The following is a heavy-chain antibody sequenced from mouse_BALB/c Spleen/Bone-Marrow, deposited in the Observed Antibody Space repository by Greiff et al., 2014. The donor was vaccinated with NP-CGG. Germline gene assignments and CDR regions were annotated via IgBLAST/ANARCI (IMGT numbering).Heavy chain of an antibody. D-gene: IGHD2-1*01. J-gene: IGHJ4*01. V-gene: IGHV1-14*01. CDR2: INPYNDGT. CDR1: VYTFTNYV. CDR3: ARGGGNFFPPMDY. Sequence: QQSGPELVKPGASVKMSCKASVYTFTNYVIHWVKQKPGQGLEWIGYINPYNDGTKYNEKFRGKATLTSDKSSSTAYMELSSLTSEDSAVYYCARGGGNFFPPMDYWGQGTSVTVSS.